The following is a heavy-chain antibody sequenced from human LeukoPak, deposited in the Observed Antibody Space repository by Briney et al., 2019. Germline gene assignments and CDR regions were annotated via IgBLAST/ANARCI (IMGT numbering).Heavy chain of an antibody. D-gene: IGHD3-22*01. Sequence: PSQTLSLTCTVSGGSISSGNYYWSWIRQPPGKGLEWIGYIDYSGSTYTHYNPSLKSRVTVSVDTSKNQFSMKLNSVTAADTAVYYCARGDFYYYNTYCFDPWGQGTPVTVSS. J-gene: IGHJ5*02. CDR2: IDYSGST. V-gene: IGHV4-30-4*01. CDR1: GGSISSGNYY. CDR3: ARGDFYYYNTYCFDP.